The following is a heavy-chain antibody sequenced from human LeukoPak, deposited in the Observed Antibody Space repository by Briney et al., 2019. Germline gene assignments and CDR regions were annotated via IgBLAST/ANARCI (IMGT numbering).Heavy chain of an antibody. CDR3: ARETGYYYDSSGYIDY. J-gene: IGHJ4*02. Sequence: GGSLRLSCAASGFTFSDYYMSWIRQAPGKGLEWVSYISSSGSTIYYADSVKGRFTISRDNAKNSLYLQMNSLRAEDTAVYYCARETGYYYDSSGYIDYWGQGTLVTVSS. CDR1: GFTFSDYY. CDR2: ISSSGSTI. V-gene: IGHV3-11*01. D-gene: IGHD3-22*01.